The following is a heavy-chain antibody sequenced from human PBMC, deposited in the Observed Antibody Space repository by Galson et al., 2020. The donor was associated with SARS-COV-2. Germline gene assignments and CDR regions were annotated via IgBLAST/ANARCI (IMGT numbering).Heavy chain of an antibody. V-gene: IGHV3-9*01. CDR3: AKASGDYYGSCCYENW. Sequence: GGSLRLSCAASGFTFDDYAMHWVRQAPGQGLEWVSGISWNSGSIGYGDFVKGRFTISRDNGKNSLYLQMNSLRAEDTALYYCAKASGDYYGSCCYENWGGQGTMVTVSS. J-gene: IGHJ3*01. CDR1: GFTFDDYA. D-gene: IGHD3-22*01. CDR2: ISWNSGSI.